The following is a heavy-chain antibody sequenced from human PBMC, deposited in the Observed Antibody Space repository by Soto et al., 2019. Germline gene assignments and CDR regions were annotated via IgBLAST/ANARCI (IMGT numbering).Heavy chain of an antibody. Sequence: QVPLVQSGAEVKQPGASVKVSCKASGYSFTTYGIAWVRQAPGQGLEWMGWISTYNGDTDYAQNLQGRVIMTTDTSTTTAYMELRSLRSDDTAVYYCAREGSRPYYYYGMDVWGQGTTVSVSS. V-gene: IGHV1-18*01. J-gene: IGHJ6*02. CDR2: ISTYNGDT. D-gene: IGHD2-15*01. CDR1: GYSFTTYG. CDR3: AREGSRPYYYYGMDV.